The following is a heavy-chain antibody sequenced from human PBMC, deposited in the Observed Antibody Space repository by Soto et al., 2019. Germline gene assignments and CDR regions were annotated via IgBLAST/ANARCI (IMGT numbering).Heavy chain of an antibody. D-gene: IGHD2-2*01. Sequence: QVRLQESGPGLVKPSQTLSLTCTVSGGSITSSGYYWSWIRQHPGEGLEWIGFTSNSGSTFYNPSLKSRVTISVDTSSNQFSLNLKSVTAADTAVYYCSRGGGSTKVDYWGQGTLVTVSP. CDR2: TSNSGST. V-gene: IGHV4-31*03. CDR1: GGSITSSGYY. J-gene: IGHJ4*02. CDR3: SRGGGSTKVDY.